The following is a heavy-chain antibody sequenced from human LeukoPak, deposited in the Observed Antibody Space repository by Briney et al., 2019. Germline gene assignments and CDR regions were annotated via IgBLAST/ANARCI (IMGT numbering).Heavy chain of an antibody. CDR1: GGSISGTDLY. CDR2: IHSTGNS. V-gene: IGHV4-39*07. D-gene: IGHD3-3*01. CDR3: ARGHRSDFWSGYYKGPRTPDAFDI. J-gene: IGHJ3*02. Sequence: ASETLSLTCTVSGGSISGTDLYWGWIRQLPGKGLEWIGNIHSTGNSFCNPSLKSRVTISVDTSKNQFSLKLSSVTAADTAVYYCARGHRSDFWSGYYKGPRTPDAFDIWGQGTMVTVSS.